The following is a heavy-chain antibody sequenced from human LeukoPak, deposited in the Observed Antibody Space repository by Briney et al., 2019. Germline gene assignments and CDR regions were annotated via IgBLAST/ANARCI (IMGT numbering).Heavy chain of an antibody. J-gene: IGHJ4*02. D-gene: IGHD2-15*01. CDR2: ISAYNGNT. CDR3: ARGPYCSGGTCYSQYFDY. Sequence: ASVKVSCKASGYTFISYGVSWARQAPGQGLEWMGWISAYNGNTNYAQKLQGRVTMTTDTSTTTAYMDLRSLRSDDTAVYYCARGPYCSGGTCYSQYFDYWGQGTLVTVSS. V-gene: IGHV1-18*01. CDR1: GYTFISYG.